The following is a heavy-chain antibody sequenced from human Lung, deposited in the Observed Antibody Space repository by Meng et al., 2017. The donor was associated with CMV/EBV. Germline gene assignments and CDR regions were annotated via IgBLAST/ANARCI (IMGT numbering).Heavy chain of an antibody. V-gene: IGHV4-4*02. CDR3: ASFPPPGKQWLVTDY. Sequence: VQLQEEGPGLVKPSGTLSLTCAVSGGSISSSNWWSWVRQPPGKGLEWIGEIYHSGSTNYNPSLKSRVTISVDKSKNQFSLKLSSVTAADTAVYYCASFPPPGKQWLVTDYWGQGTLVTVSS. J-gene: IGHJ4*02. D-gene: IGHD6-19*01. CDR1: GGSISSSNW. CDR2: IYHSGST.